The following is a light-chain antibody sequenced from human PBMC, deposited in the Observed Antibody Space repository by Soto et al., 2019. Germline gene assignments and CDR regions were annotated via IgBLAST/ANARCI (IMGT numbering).Light chain of an antibody. J-gene: IGKJ4*01. V-gene: IGKV1-5*03. CDR3: QQYNTYPLT. Sequence: DIQMTQSPSTLSASVGDRVTITCRASQSISTWLAWYQQKAGKAPKLLIYKASSLEGGVPSRFSGSGSGTEFNITISSLQPDDFATYYCQQYNTYPLTFGGGTTVEI. CDR1: QSISTW. CDR2: KAS.